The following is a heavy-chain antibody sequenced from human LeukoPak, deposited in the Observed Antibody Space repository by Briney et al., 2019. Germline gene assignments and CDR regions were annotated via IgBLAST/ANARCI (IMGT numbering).Heavy chain of an antibody. J-gene: IGHJ5*02. Sequence: SETLSLTCAVYGGSFSGYYWGWIRQPPGKGLEWIGSIYYSGSTYYNPSLKSRVTISVDTSKNQFSLKLSSVTAADTAVYYCARHTPPLRYFDWPLWFDPWGQGTLVTVSS. CDR1: GGSFSGYY. CDR2: IYYSGST. CDR3: ARHTPPLRYFDWPLWFDP. D-gene: IGHD3-9*01. V-gene: IGHV4-39*01.